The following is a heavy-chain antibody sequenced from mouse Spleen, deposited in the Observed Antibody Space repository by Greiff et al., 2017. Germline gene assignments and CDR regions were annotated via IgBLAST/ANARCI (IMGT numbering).Heavy chain of an antibody. J-gene: IGHJ2*01. CDR1: GFTFSSYG. Sequence: EVKVEESGGGLVQPGGSLKLSCAASGFTFSSYGMSWVRQTPDKRLELVATINSNGGSTYYPDSVKGRFTISRDNAKNTLYLQMSSLKSEDTAMYYCARDGAQLGRSYFDYWGQGTTLTVSS. V-gene: IGHV5-6-3*01. CDR2: INSNGGST. D-gene: IGHD4-1*02. CDR3: ARDGAQLGRSYFDY.